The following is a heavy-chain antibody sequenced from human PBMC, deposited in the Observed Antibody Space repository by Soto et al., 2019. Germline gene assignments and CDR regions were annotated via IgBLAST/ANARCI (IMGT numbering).Heavy chain of an antibody. D-gene: IGHD3-16*01. CDR1: GYSFTRYG. CDR3: GMVDVYVPPTPKDV. Sequence: QVQLVQSRAEVKNPGASVKVSCKASGYSFTRYGIAWARQAPGQGLEWMGWINTYNGNTNYAQNLQGRVTLTTDTPTSTANMERTSRRSNTTAIFYCGMVDVYVPPTPKDVWGKGTTVSVS. V-gene: IGHV1-18*01. J-gene: IGHJ6*03. CDR2: INTYNGNT.